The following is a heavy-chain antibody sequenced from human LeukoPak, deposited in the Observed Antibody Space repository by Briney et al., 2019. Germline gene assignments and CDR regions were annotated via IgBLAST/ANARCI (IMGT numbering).Heavy chain of an antibody. CDR2: IVVGSGNT. D-gene: IGHD5-12*01. CDR3: AATMVATTYGMDV. V-gene: IGHV1-58*02. J-gene: IGHJ6*02. CDR1: GFTFTISA. Sequence: SVTVSCKASGFTFTISAMQWVRQARGQRLEWIGWIVVGSGNTNYAQKFQERVTITRDMSTSTAYMELSSLRSEDTAVYYCAATMVATTYGMDVWGQGTTVTVSS.